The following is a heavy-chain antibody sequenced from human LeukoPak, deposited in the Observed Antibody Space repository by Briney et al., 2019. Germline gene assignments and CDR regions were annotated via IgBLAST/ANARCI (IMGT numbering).Heavy chain of an antibody. Sequence: GGSLRLSCAASGFSFTSYAMSWVRQAPGKGLEGVSAIRGGGDSTYYADSVKGRLTISRDNSKNTLYLQMNSLRAEDTAVYYCANPGSGSQSSFDYWGQGTLVTVSS. CDR1: GFSFTSYA. D-gene: IGHD3-10*01. CDR2: IRGGGDST. J-gene: IGHJ4*02. CDR3: ANPGSGSQSSFDY. V-gene: IGHV3-23*01.